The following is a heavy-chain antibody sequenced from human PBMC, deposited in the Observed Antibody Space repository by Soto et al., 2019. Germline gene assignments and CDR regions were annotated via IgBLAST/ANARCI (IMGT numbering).Heavy chain of an antibody. Sequence: PSETLSLTCTVSGGSISSYYWSWIRQPPGKGLEWIGYIYYSGSTNYNPSLKSRVTISVDTSKNQFSLKLGSVTAADTAVYFCARALYGSGVLDVWGQGTTVTVSS. V-gene: IGHV4-59*12. D-gene: IGHD3-10*01. CDR1: GGSISSYY. CDR2: IYYSGST. J-gene: IGHJ6*02. CDR3: ARALYGSGVLDV.